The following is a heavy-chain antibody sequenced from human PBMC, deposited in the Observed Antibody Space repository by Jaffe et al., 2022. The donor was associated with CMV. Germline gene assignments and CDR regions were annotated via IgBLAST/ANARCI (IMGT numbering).Heavy chain of an antibody. J-gene: IGHJ6*03. D-gene: IGHD5-12*01. Sequence: EVQLVETGGGLIQPGGSLRLSCAASGFTVSSNYMSWVRQAPGKGLEWVSVIYSGGSTYYADSVKGRFTISRDNSKNTLYLQMNSLRAEDTAVYYCAREAAYSGYNQRGYYYYMDVWGKGTTVTVSS. CDR2: IYSGGST. CDR3: AREAAYSGYNQRGYYYYMDV. CDR1: GFTVSSNY. V-gene: IGHV3-53*02.